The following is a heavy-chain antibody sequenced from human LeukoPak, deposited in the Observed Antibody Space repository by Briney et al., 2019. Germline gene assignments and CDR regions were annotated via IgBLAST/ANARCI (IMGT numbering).Heavy chain of an antibody. CDR2: ISSSGSSTI. Sequence: GGSLRLSCAASGFTFSDYYMSWIRQAPGKGLEWVSYISSSGSSTIYYADSVKGRYTISRDNAKNSLYLQMNSLRAEDTAVYYCARVLHKRNYDSSDYYGYWGQGTLVTVSS. V-gene: IGHV3-11*04. CDR3: ARVLHKRNYDSSDYYGY. J-gene: IGHJ4*02. CDR1: GFTFSDYY. D-gene: IGHD3-22*01.